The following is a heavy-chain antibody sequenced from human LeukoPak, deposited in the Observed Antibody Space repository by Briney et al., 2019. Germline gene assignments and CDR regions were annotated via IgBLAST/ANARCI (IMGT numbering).Heavy chain of an antibody. V-gene: IGHV3-23*01. CDR3: AKDPNYVYYYGMDV. CDR2: ISGSGGSP. CDR1: GFAFSSYA. J-gene: IGHJ6*02. D-gene: IGHD1-7*01. Sequence: PGASLRLSCAASGFAFSSYAMSWVRQAPGKGLEWVSAISGSGGSPYYADSVKGRFTISRDSSKNTLYLQMNSLRAEDTAVYYCAKDPNYVYYYGMDVWGQGTTVTVSS.